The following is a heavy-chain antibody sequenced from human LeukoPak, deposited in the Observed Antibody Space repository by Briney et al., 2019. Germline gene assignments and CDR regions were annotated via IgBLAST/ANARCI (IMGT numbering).Heavy chain of an antibody. D-gene: IGHD3-9*01. Sequence: GASVKVSCKASGYTFTSYGISLVRRAPGQGLEWMGWISAYNGNTNYAQKLQGRVTMTTDTSTSTAYMELRSLRSDDTAVYYCARVDYDILTGYSHWGQGTLVTVSS. CDR3: ARVDYDILTGYSH. CDR2: ISAYNGNT. J-gene: IGHJ4*02. CDR1: GYTFTSYG. V-gene: IGHV1-18*01.